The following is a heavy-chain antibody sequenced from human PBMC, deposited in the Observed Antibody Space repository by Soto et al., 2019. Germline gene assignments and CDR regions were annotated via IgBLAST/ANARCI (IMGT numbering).Heavy chain of an antibody. J-gene: IGHJ3*02. Sequence: GGSLRLSCAASGFTFSSYGMHWVRQAPGKGLEWVAVIWYDGSNKYYADSVKGRFTISRDNSKNTLYLQMNSLRAEDTAVYYCARDVRDSSSFLPQDIWGQGTMVTVSS. CDR3: ARDVRDSSSFLPQDI. CDR2: IWYDGSNK. D-gene: IGHD6-6*01. V-gene: IGHV3-33*01. CDR1: GFTFSSYG.